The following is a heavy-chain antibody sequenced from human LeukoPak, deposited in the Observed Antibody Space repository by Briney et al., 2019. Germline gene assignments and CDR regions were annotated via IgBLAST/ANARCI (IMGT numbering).Heavy chain of an antibody. CDR1: EFTFTNYG. D-gene: IGHD6-13*01. V-gene: IGHV3-30*03. Sequence: PGGSLRLSCAASEFTFTNYGMHWVRQAPGKGLEWVAVISYDGSNRYYGDSVKGRFTISRDNSKNTLYLQMNSLRAEDTAVYYCARGHSSSWYPVPKPPFDYWGQGTLVTVSS. CDR3: ARGHSSSWYPVPKPPFDY. CDR2: ISYDGSNR. J-gene: IGHJ4*02.